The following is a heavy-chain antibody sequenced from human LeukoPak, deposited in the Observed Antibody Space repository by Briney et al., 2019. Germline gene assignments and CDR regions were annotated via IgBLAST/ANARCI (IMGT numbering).Heavy chain of an antibody. J-gene: IGHJ3*02. V-gene: IGHV1-2*02. Sequence: GASVKVSCKASGYTFTGYYMHWVRQAPGQGLEWMGWINPNSGGTNYAQKFQGRVTMTRDTSISTAYMELSRLRSDDTAVYYCAGISGSYGRGAFDIWGQGTMVTVSS. CDR3: AGISGSYGRGAFDI. CDR1: GYTFTGYY. D-gene: IGHD1-26*01. CDR2: INPNSGGT.